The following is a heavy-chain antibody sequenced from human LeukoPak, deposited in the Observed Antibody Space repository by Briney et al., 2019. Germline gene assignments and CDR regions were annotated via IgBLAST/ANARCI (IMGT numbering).Heavy chain of an antibody. CDR3: ARDSYYYDRSGYGRLFDH. CDR2: ISTTTGNRPSII. V-gene: IGHV3-48*01. D-gene: IGHD3-22*01. Sequence: GGSLRLSCAASGFTFSNYSMNWVRQAPGKGLEWVSFISTTTGNRPSIIEYADAVKGRFTISRDNAKNSLYLQMNSLRAEYTAVYYCARDSYYYDRSGYGRLFDHWGQGTLVTVSS. CDR1: GFTFSNYS. J-gene: IGHJ4*02.